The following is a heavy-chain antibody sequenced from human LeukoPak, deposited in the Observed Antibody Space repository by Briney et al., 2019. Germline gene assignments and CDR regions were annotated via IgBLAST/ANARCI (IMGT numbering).Heavy chain of an antibody. V-gene: IGHV4-4*07. CDR3: AREDPYGYNYRFFDY. J-gene: IGHJ4*02. CDR2: IYTSGST. CDR1: GGSISSYY. Sequence: SETLSLTCTVSGGSISSYYWSWIRQPAGKGLEWIGRIYTSGSTNYNPSLKSRVTISVDTSKNQFSLKLSSVTAADTAVYYCAREDPYGYNYRFFDYWGQGTLVTVSS. D-gene: IGHD5-24*01.